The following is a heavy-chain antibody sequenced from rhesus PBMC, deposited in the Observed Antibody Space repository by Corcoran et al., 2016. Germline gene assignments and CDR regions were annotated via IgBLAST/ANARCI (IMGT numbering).Heavy chain of an antibody. CDR1: GFSFSDYY. Sequence: EVQLVESGGGLAKPGGSLRLFCAASGFSFSDYYMYWVRQAPGKGLEWVSRICECGGSTWYADSVKGRFTISRENTKNTLYLQMNSLRAEDTAVYYCARAWVNYFDYWGQGVLVTVSS. D-gene: IGHD5-24*01. V-gene: IGHV3-178*01. CDR3: ARAWVNYFDY. J-gene: IGHJ4*01. CDR2: ICECGGST.